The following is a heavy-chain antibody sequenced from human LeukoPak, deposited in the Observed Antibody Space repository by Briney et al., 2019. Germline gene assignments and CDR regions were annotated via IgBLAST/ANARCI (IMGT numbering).Heavy chain of an antibody. D-gene: IGHD3-10*01. J-gene: IGHJ4*02. Sequence: SVKVSCKASGGTFSSYAISWVRQAPGQGLEWMGGIIPIFGTANYAQKFQGRVTITADESTSTAYMELSSLRSEDTAVYYCAGGLLWFGELLPYFDYWGQGTLVTVSS. V-gene: IGHV1-69*13. CDR2: IIPIFGTA. CDR3: AGGLLWFGELLPYFDY. CDR1: GGTFSSYA.